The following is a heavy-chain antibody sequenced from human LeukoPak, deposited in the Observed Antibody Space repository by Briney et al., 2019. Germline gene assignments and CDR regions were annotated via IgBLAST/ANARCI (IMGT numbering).Heavy chain of an antibody. Sequence: GGSLRLSCAASGFTFSSYSMNWVRQAPGKGLEWVSSISSSSYIYYADSVKGRFTISRDNAKNSLYLQMNSLRAEDTAVYYCARGWGVPAANLDYWGQGTLVTVSS. D-gene: IGHD2-2*01. J-gene: IGHJ4*02. CDR3: ARGWGVPAANLDY. CDR2: ISSSSYI. V-gene: IGHV3-21*01. CDR1: GFTFSSYS.